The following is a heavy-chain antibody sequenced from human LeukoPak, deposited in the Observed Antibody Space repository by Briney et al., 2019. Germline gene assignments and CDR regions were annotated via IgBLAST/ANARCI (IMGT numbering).Heavy chain of an antibody. J-gene: IGHJ4*02. CDR1: GFXFSSXX. V-gene: IGHV3-21*01. D-gene: IGHD3-16*02. CDR2: ISSSSSYI. Sequence: PGGSLRLSCAASGFXFSSXXXXWXXXXXXXXXXXXXXISSSSSYIYYADSVKGRFTISRDNAKNSLYLQMNSLRAEDTAVYYCARVYVWGSYRYSPDYWGQGTLVTVSS. CDR3: ARVYVWGSYRYSPDY.